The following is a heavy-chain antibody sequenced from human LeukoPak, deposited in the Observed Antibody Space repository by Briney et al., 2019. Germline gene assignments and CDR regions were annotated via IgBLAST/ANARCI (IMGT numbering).Heavy chain of an antibody. J-gene: IGHJ5*02. CDR2: MNPNSGNT. V-gene: IGHV1-8*01. CDR3: ARARNYYDSSGYNWFDP. Sequence: ASVXVSCKASGYTFTSYDINWVRQATGEGLEWMGWMNPNSGNTGYAQKLQGRVTMTTDTSTSTAYMELRSLRSDDTAVYYCARARNYYDSSGYNWFDPWGQGTLVTVSS. D-gene: IGHD3-22*01. CDR1: GYTFTSYD.